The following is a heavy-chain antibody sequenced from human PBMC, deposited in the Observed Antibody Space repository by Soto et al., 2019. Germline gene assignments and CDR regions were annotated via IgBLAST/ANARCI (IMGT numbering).Heavy chain of an antibody. V-gene: IGHV4-59*01. CDR3: AGGPGDPRRDAFDI. CDR1: GGSISSYY. D-gene: IGHD4-17*01. J-gene: IGHJ3*02. Sequence: QVQLQESGPGLVKPSETLSLTCTVSGGSISSYYWSWIRQPPGKGLEWIGYIYYSGSTNYNPSLKSRVAISVDTSKNQFSLKLSSVTAADTAVYYCAGGPGDPRRDAFDIWGQGTMVTVSS. CDR2: IYYSGST.